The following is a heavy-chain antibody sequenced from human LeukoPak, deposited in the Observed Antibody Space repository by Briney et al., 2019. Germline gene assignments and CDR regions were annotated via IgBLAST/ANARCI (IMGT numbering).Heavy chain of an antibody. J-gene: IGHJ6*03. Sequence: PSETLSLTCTVSGGSISSYYWSWIRQPPGKGLEWIGYIYYSGSTNYNPSLKSRVTISVDTSKNQFSLKLSSVTAADTAVYYCARVYDGSGSYYDSYYYYMDVWGKGTTVTVSS. D-gene: IGHD3-10*01. CDR1: GGSISSYY. CDR2: IYYSGST. V-gene: IGHV4-59*01. CDR3: ARVYDGSGSYYDSYYYYMDV.